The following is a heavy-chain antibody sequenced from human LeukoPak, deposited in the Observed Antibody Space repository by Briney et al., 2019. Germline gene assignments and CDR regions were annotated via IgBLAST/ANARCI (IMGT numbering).Heavy chain of an antibody. Sequence: PSETLSLTCAVYGGSFSGYYWSWIRQPAGKGLEWIGRIYTSGSTNYNPSLKSRVTMSVDTSKNQFSLKLSSVTAADTAVYYCARESRSNSWYDIGEYFQHWGQGTLVTVSS. V-gene: IGHV4-4*07. D-gene: IGHD6-13*01. CDR2: IYTSGST. CDR3: ARESRSNSWYDIGEYFQH. J-gene: IGHJ1*01. CDR1: GGSFSGYY.